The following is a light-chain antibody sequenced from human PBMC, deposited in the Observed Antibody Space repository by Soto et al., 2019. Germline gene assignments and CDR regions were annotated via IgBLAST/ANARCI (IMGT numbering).Light chain of an antibody. CDR1: QSISSW. CDR2: LAS. Sequence: DIQMTQSPSTLSASVGDRVTITCRASQSISSWLAWYQQKPGKAPKLLIYLASSLESGVPSRFSGSGSGIEFTLTISSLQPDDFATYYCQQYDSYSRTFGQGTKLEI. CDR3: QQYDSYSRT. J-gene: IGKJ2*01. V-gene: IGKV1-5*03.